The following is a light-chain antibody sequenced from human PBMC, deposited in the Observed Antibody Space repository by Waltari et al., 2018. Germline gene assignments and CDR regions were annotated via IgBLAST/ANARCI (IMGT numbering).Light chain of an antibody. CDR3: QVWDSRSDSGV. V-gene: IGLV3-21*02. J-gene: IGLJ3*02. CDR2: DDN. CDR1: NFASNS. Sequence: SYVLTQPPSVSVAPGQGAQIPCVGNNFASNSVNWYQQRPGQAPVLVVYDDNERPSGIPERFSGSTSGNTATLTISRAEAGDEADYYCQVWDSRSDSGVFGGGTKLTVL.